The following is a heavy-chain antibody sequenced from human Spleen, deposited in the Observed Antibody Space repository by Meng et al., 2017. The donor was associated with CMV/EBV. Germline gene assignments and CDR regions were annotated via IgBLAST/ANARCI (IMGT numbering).Heavy chain of an antibody. V-gene: IGHV3-23*01. CDR2: ISGSGGST. Sequence: GGSLRLSCAASGFTVSSNYMSWVRQAPGKGLEWVSAISGSGGSTYYADSVKGRFTISRDNSKNTLYLQMNSLRAEDTAVYYCARGYCSSTSCYGFDAFDIWGQGTMVTVSS. D-gene: IGHD2-2*01. CDR1: GFTVSSNY. CDR3: ARGYCSSTSCYGFDAFDI. J-gene: IGHJ3*02.